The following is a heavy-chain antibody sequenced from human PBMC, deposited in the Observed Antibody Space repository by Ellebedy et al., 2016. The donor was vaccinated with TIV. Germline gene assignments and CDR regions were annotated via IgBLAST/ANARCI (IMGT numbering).Heavy chain of an antibody. CDR2: MNPNSGNT. J-gene: IGHJ4*02. V-gene: IGHV1-8*01. D-gene: IGHD6-19*01. Sequence: ASVKVSXKASRYSFANYDINWVRQATGQGLEWMGWMNPNSGNTGYAQKFQGRVTMTRDTSISTAYMELSGLRSDDTAVYYCARQGSSGWHDPIDYWGQGTLVTVSS. CDR1: RYSFANYD. CDR3: ARQGSSGWHDPIDY.